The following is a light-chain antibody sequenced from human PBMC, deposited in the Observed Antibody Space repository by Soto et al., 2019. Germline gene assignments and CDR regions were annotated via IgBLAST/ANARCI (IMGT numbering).Light chain of an antibody. J-gene: IGKJ4*01. V-gene: IGKV1-33*01. CDR3: QHYDNLPPT. Sequence: DIQMTQSPSSLSASVGDRVTITCQASQDITNYLNWYQQKTGTAPKLLIYDASTLETGVPSRFSGRGSGTDFTFTISSLQPEDVATYYCQHYDNLPPTFGGGTKVDIK. CDR2: DAS. CDR1: QDITNY.